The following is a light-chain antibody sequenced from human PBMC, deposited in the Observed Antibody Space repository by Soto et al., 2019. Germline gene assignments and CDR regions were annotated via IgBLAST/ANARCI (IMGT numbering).Light chain of an antibody. V-gene: IGKV3D-15*01. CDR1: QSFPGL. CDR3: QQYNEWPRT. Sequence: EVVLTQSPVTLSLSPGERATLSCRASQSFPGLLALYQQKPGQAPRLLIYDAYNRATGIPPRFSGSGSGTEFTLNISRLQSEDFAVYYCQQYNEWPRTFGQGTKVDIK. CDR2: DAY. J-gene: IGKJ1*01.